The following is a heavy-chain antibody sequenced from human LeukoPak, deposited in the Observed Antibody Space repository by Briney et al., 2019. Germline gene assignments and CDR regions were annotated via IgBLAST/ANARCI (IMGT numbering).Heavy chain of an antibody. CDR3: ARRGSEGGRCFDA. J-gene: IGHJ4*02. CDR2: IYYGGTT. CDR1: GGSISSSSYY. V-gene: IGHV4-39*07. D-gene: IGHD6-19*01. Sequence: PSETLSLTCTVSGGSISSSSYYWGWIRQPPGKGLEWIGSIYYGGTTYYNPSLKSRVTISVDTSKNQFSLKLTSVTAADTAVYYCARRGSEGGRCFDAWGQGILVTVSS.